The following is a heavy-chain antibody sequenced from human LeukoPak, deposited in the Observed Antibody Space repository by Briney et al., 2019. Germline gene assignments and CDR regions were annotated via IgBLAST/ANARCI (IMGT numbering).Heavy chain of an antibody. CDR3: ARDVCDYSDCSIDY. CDR1: GFTFSSYW. V-gene: IGHV3-74*01. D-gene: IGHD4-11*01. J-gene: IGHJ4*02. Sequence: GGSLRLSCAASGFTFSSYWMHWVRQAPGKGLVWVSRINSDGSSTSYADSVKGRFTISRDNAKNSLYLQMNSLRAEDTAVYYCARDVCDYSDCSIDYWGQGTLVTVSS. CDR2: INSDGSST.